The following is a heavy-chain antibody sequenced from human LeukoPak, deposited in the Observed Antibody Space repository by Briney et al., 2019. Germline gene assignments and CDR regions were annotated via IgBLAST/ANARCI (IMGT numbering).Heavy chain of an antibody. V-gene: IGHV3-30*03. CDR3: AREVIPDPSRYYGMDV. D-gene: IGHD2-21*01. J-gene: IGHJ6*02. CDR1: GFTFSTYG. Sequence: PGGSLRLSCTASGFTFSTYGMHWVRQAPGKGLEWVAVISYDGTDKYYADSVKGRFTISRDNSKNTLYLQMNSLRAEDTAVYYCAREVIPDPSRYYGMDVWGQGTTVTVSS. CDR2: ISYDGTDK.